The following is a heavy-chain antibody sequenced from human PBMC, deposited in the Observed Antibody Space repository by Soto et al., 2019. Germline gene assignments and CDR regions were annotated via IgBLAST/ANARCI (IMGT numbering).Heavy chain of an antibody. CDR1: GGPISSYY. D-gene: IGHD3-10*01. Sequence: SETLSLTCTVSGGPISSYYWSWIRQPPGKGLEWIGYIYYSGSTNYNPSLKSRVTISVDTSKNQFSLKLSSVTAADTAVYYCARRVLLWFGEFEAPDAFDIWGQGTMVTVSS. V-gene: IGHV4-59*08. CDR3: ARRVLLWFGEFEAPDAFDI. J-gene: IGHJ3*02. CDR2: IYYSGST.